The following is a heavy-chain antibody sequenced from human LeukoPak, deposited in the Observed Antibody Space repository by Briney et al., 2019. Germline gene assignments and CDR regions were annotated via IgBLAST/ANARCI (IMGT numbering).Heavy chain of an antibody. Sequence: PGGSLRLTCAASGVTFSSYWMSWVRQAPGKGLEWVANIKQDGSEKYYVDSVKGRFTISRDNAKNSLYLQMNSLRAEDTAVYYCARWGYCSGGSCSGGFDPWGQGTLVTVSS. D-gene: IGHD2-15*01. J-gene: IGHJ5*02. CDR1: GVTFSSYW. CDR3: ARWGYCSGGSCSGGFDP. V-gene: IGHV3-7*01. CDR2: IKQDGSEK.